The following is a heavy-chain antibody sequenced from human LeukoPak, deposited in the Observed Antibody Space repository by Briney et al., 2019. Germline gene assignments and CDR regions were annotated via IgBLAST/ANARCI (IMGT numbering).Heavy chain of an antibody. CDR1: GFTFSSYA. CDR2: VTSRGVGT. D-gene: IGHD4-17*01. V-gene: IGHV3-23*01. Sequence: PGGSLRLSCTDSGFTFSSYALAWVRQAPGKGLEWVAAVTSRGVGTHYADSVKGRLTISRDNSKNTIYLQMNSLRAEDTAIYYCGSDPNGDYVGALGYWGRGTLVTVSS. J-gene: IGHJ4*01. CDR3: GSDPNGDYVGALGY.